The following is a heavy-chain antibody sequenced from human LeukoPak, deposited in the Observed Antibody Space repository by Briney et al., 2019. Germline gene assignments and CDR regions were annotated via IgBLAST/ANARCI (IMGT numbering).Heavy chain of an antibody. J-gene: IGHJ6*02. Sequence: SGPALVKPTQTLTLTCAFSGFSLSSSGMCVSWIRQPPGQALERLAHIDWDEDKYYRSSLKTRLTISKDPSENQVVLTMTNMDPVDTATYYCARILSCGSGNYGVDVWGRGTTVTVSS. D-gene: IGHD3-10*01. V-gene: IGHV2-70*01. CDR3: ARILSCGSGNYGVDV. CDR2: IDWDEDK. CDR1: GFSLSSSGMC.